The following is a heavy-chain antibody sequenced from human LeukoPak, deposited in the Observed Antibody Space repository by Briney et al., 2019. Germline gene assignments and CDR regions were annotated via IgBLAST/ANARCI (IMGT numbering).Heavy chain of an antibody. CDR1: GGSFSGYY. CDR3: ARMRQWLVLAYYYYGMDV. Sequence: SETLSLTCAVYGGSFSGYYWSWIRQPPGKGLEWIGEINHSGSTNYNPSLKSRVTISVDTSKNQFSLKLSSVTAADTAVYYCARMRQWLVLAYYYYGMDVWGQGTTVTVSS. D-gene: IGHD6-19*01. CDR2: INHSGST. V-gene: IGHV4-34*01. J-gene: IGHJ6*02.